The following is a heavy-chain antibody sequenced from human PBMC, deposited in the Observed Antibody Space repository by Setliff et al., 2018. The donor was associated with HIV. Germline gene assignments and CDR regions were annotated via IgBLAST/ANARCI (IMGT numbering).Heavy chain of an antibody. CDR2: ISGSGGST. Sequence: GGSLRLSCAASGFPVSSNYMSWVRQAPGKGLEWVSGISGSGGSTYYADSVKGRFTISRDNSKNKVYLQMNNLRAEDTAVYYCATDSSGYYLGGFDYWGQGTLVTVSS. CDR1: GFPVSSNY. D-gene: IGHD3-22*01. V-gene: IGHV3-23*01. J-gene: IGHJ4*02. CDR3: ATDSSGYYLGGFDY.